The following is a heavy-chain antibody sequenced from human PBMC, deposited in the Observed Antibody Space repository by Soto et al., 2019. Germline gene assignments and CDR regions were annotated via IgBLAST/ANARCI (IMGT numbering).Heavy chain of an antibody. Sequence: QVQLVESGGGVVQPGKSLRASCAASGFSVSSYSMHWIRQAPGKGLEWVTVISYDGSKKYYEDSVKGRFSISRDTSKNTVYLQMNSQRVEDTAVYYCAISTAVSALDFWGPGTLVTVSS. CDR2: ISYDGSKK. V-gene: IGHV3-30*04. J-gene: IGHJ4*02. D-gene: IGHD6-19*01. CDR1: GFSVSSYS. CDR3: AISTAVSALDF.